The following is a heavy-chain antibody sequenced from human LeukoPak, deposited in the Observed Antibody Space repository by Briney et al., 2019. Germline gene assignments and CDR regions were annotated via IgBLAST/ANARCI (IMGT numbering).Heavy chain of an antibody. D-gene: IGHD2-2*01. V-gene: IGHV3-21*01. J-gene: IGHJ3*02. CDR3: GSLDSREDSTSRWGPLDI. CDR2: ISSSGSSI. CDR1: RFTFSDYS. Sequence: GGSLRLSGAASRFTFSDYSMNGGRQAPGKGREWGSTISSSGSSIFYAASVKGRFTISRDNARNSLYLQMNSLRAEDTAVYYCGSLDSREDSTSRWGPLDIWGQGTMVTVSS.